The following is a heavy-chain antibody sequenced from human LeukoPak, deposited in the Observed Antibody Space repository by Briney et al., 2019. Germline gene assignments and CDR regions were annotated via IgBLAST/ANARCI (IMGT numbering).Heavy chain of an antibody. CDR3: ARRRVTFVRGVDITSYFFDY. CDR2: ISSGGSSI. J-gene: IGHJ4*02. CDR1: GFTFSSYE. D-gene: IGHD3-10*01. V-gene: IGHV3-48*03. Sequence: GGSLRLSCAASGFTFSSYEMHWVREAPGKGLEGVSYISSGGSSIDYADSVKGRFTVSRDNAKHSLYLQMNGLRAEDTALYYCARRRVTFVRGVDITSYFFDYWGQGTLVTVSS.